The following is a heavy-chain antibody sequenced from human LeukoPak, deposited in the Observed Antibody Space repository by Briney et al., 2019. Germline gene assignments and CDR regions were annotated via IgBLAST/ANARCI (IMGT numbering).Heavy chain of an antibody. CDR3: AKDAGITIAPTDY. CDR1: GFTVSSNY. V-gene: IGHV3-66*01. D-gene: IGHD3-3*01. CDR2: IYSGGST. J-gene: IGHJ4*02. Sequence: GGSLRLSCAASGFTVSSNYMSWVRQAPGKGLEWVSVIYSGGSTYYADSVKGRFTISRDNAKNSLYLQMNSLRAEDTAVYYCAKDAGITIAPTDYWGQGTLVTVSS.